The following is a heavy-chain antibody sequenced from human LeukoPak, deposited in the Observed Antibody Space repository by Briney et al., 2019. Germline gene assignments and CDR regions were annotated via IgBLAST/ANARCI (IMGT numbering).Heavy chain of an antibody. D-gene: IGHD5-18*01. Sequence: PSETLSLTCTVSGGAISSYYWSWIRQPPGKGLGGMGYIYYSGITNDNPSLKSRSTITVNTSKNQFSLKLSSFTPGDTAGYYCARGGYRYGFNWGQGTLVTVSS. J-gene: IGHJ4*02. CDR2: IYYSGIT. CDR1: GGAISSYY. CDR3: ARGGYRYGFN. V-gene: IGHV4-59*12.